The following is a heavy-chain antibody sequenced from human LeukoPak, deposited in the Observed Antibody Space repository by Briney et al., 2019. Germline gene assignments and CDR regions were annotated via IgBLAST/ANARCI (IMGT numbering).Heavy chain of an antibody. Sequence: GGSLRLSCAASGFSFGGYALHWVRQAPGKGLEWVASISWNSGDIVHADSVKGRFTISRDNAKNSLYLQMDSLRTEDTALYYCVKSGGYATAIRYFDLWGRGNLVTVSS. CDR1: GFSFGGYA. CDR2: ISWNSGDI. CDR3: VKSGGYATAIRYFDL. V-gene: IGHV3-9*01. J-gene: IGHJ2*01. D-gene: IGHD2-21*02.